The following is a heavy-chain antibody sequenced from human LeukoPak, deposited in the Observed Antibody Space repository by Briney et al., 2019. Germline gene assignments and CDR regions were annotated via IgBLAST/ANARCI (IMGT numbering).Heavy chain of an antibody. CDR3: TRDRGGSPTDVFDY. V-gene: IGHV3-23*01. D-gene: IGHD2-15*01. Sequence: GGSLRPSCAASGLTFSKSALTWVRQAPGKGLEWVSTITDVGDIFYTYSVRGRFTISRDNSKNTVYMQMDGLRAEDTAVYYCTRDRGGSPTDVFDYWGQGTLVTVSS. CDR1: GLTFSKSA. J-gene: IGHJ4*02. CDR2: ITDVGDI.